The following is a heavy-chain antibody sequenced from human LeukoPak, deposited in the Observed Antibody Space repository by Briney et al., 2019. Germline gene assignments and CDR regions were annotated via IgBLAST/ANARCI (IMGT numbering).Heavy chain of an antibody. J-gene: IGHJ4*02. CDR2: INHSGST. CDR1: GGSFSGYY. CDR3: ARSQKRITIFGVVKGTLTFDY. Sequence: SETLSLTCAVYGGSFSGYYWSWIRQPPGKGLEWIGEINHSGSTNCNPSLKSRVTISVDTSKNQFSLKLSSVTAADTAVYYCARSQKRITIFGVVKGTLTFDYWGQGTLVTVSS. V-gene: IGHV4-34*01. D-gene: IGHD3-3*01.